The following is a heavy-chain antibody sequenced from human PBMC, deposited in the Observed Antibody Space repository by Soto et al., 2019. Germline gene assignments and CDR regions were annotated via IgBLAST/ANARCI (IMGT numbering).Heavy chain of an antibody. J-gene: IGHJ4*02. CDR3: AREPRGYCSGGSCYSFDY. CDR1: GFTFSSYG. V-gene: IGHV3-33*01. D-gene: IGHD2-15*01. Sequence: QVQLVESGGGVVQPGRSLRLSCAASGFTFSSYGMHWVRQAPGKGLEWMAVIWYDGSNKYYADSVKGRFTISRDNSKNTLYLQMNSLRAEDTAVYYCAREPRGYCSGGSCYSFDYWGQGTLVTVSS. CDR2: IWYDGSNK.